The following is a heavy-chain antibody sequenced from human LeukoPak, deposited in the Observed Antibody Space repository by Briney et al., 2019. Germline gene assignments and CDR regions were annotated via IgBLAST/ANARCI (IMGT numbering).Heavy chain of an antibody. Sequence: GGSLRLSCAASGFTFSSYEMNWVRQAPGKGLEWVSYISSSGSTIYYADSVQGRFTISRDNAKNSLYLQVNSLGADDTAVYYCARRYCSTTSCLIDYWGQGTLVTVSS. V-gene: IGHV3-48*03. J-gene: IGHJ4*02. CDR1: GFTFSSYE. CDR2: ISSSGSTI. D-gene: IGHD2-2*01. CDR3: ARRYCSTTSCLIDY.